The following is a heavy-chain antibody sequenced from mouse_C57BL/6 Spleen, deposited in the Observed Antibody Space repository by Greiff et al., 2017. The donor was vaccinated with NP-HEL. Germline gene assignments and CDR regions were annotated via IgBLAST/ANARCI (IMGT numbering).Heavy chain of an antibody. D-gene: IGHD1-1*01. V-gene: IGHV1-82*01. CDR2: IYPGDGDT. CDR3: ASLLRYGAMDY. Sequence: VQGVESGPELVKPGASVKISCKASGYAFSSSWMNWVKQRPGKGLEWIGRIYPGDGDTNYNGKFKGKATLTADKSSSTAYMQLSSLTSEDSAVYFCASLLRYGAMDYWGQGTSVTVSS. CDR1: GYAFSSSW. J-gene: IGHJ4*01.